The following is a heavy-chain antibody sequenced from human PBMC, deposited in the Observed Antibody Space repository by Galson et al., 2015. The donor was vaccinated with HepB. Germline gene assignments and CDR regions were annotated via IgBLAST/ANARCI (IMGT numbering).Heavy chain of an antibody. Sequence: SETLSLTCTVSGGSISNSYWSWIRQPPGKGLEWIGYMYYSGSTNYNPSFKNRVTISVGTSKNRFSLRLSSVTAADTAVYYCVREIPGEELVRSPYFDYWGQGALVTVSS. V-gene: IGHV4-59*01. J-gene: IGHJ4*02. CDR3: VREIPGEELVRSPYFDY. CDR2: MYYSGST. D-gene: IGHD6-6*01. CDR1: GGSISNSY.